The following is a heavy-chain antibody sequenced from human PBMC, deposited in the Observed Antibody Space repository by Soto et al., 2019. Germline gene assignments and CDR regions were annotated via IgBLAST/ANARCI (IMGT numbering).Heavy chain of an antibody. CDR3: ARDPSSGGYCPGPCFDN. J-gene: IGHJ4*02. CDR2: ISYTGST. D-gene: IGHD2-21*01. Sequence: PSETLSLTCTVSGDSISSGDYYWSWIRQPPGKGLECIGYISYTGSTYYNPSLKSRVTMSVDTSKNQFSLKLGSVTAADTAVYYCARDPSSGGYCPGPCFDNWGQGTLVTVSS. CDR1: GDSISSGDYY. V-gene: IGHV4-30-4*01.